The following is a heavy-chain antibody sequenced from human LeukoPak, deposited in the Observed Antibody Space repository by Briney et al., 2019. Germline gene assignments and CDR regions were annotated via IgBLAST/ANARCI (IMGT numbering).Heavy chain of an antibody. CDR3: AKVSPGYCSGGSCPYYFDY. CDR1: GFTFSSYA. D-gene: IGHD2-15*01. V-gene: IGHV3-23*01. CDR2: ISGSGGST. J-gene: IGHJ4*02. Sequence: GSLRLSCAASGFTFSSYAMSWVRQAPGKGLEWVSAISGSGGSTYYADSVKGRFTISRDNSKNTLYLQMNSLRAEDTAVYYCAKVSPGYCSGGSCPYYFDYWGQGTLVTVSS.